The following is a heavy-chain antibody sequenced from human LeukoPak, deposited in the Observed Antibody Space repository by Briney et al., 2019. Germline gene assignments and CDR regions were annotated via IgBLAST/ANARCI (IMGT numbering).Heavy chain of an antibody. CDR3: ARSIAARHYYYYYGMDV. CDR1: GGTFSSYA. J-gene: IGHJ6*02. Sequence: GSSVKVSCKASGGTFSSYAISWVRQAPGQGLEWMGRIIPIFGIANYAQKFQGRVTITADKSTSTAYMELSNLRSEDTAVYYCARSIAARHYYYYYGMDVWGQGTTVTVSS. V-gene: IGHV1-69*04. D-gene: IGHD6-6*01. CDR2: IIPIFGIA.